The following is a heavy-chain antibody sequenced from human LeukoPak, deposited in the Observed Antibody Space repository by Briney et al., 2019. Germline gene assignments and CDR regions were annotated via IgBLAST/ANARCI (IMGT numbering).Heavy chain of an antibody. CDR2: ISDYNGNT. V-gene: IGHV1-18*01. J-gene: IGHJ4*02. Sequence: ASVKVSCKASGYSFTSYGISWVRQAPGQGLEWMGWISDYNGNTNYAQKLQGRVTMTTHTSTSTAYMELRSLRSDDTAVYYCARSGNGVSGWYVGGYWGQGTLVSVSP. D-gene: IGHD6-19*01. CDR3: ARSGNGVSGWYVGGY. CDR1: GYSFTSYG.